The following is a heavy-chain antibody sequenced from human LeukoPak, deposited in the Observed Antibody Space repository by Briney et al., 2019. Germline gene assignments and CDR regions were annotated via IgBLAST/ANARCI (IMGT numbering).Heavy chain of an antibody. Sequence: GGSLRLSCAASGFTVSANHTSWVRQAPGKGLDWVSVIYSDASTNYADSVKGRFAISRDNSKNTVYLQMNSLRAEDTAVYYCARARRDGYGEWKYWGQGTLVTVSS. D-gene: IGHD5-24*01. CDR3: ARARRDGYGEWKY. CDR2: IYSDAST. V-gene: IGHV3-53*01. J-gene: IGHJ4*02. CDR1: GFTVSANH.